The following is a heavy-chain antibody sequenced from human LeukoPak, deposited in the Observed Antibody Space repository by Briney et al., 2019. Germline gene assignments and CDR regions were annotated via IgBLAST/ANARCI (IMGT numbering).Heavy chain of an antibody. CDR3: ARDPPAAGTDYYGMDV. CDR1: GDIVSSNSAA. CDR2: TYYRSKWYN. D-gene: IGHD6-13*01. Sequence: SQTLSLTCAISGDIVSSNSAAWNWIRQSPSRGLEWLGRTYYRSKWYNDYAVSVKSRITINPDTSKNQFSLQLNSVTPEDTAVYYCARDPPAAGTDYYGMDVWGQGTTVTVSS. V-gene: IGHV6-1*01. J-gene: IGHJ6*02.